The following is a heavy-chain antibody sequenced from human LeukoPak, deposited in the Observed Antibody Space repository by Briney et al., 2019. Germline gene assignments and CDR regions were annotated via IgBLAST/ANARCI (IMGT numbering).Heavy chain of an antibody. J-gene: IGHJ4*02. Sequence: SETLSLTCTVSGGSISSSSYYWGWIRQPPGKGLEWIGSIYYSGSTYYNPSLKSRVTISVDTSKNQFSLKLSSMTAAGAAVYYCARAPRIAVADTVYWGQGTLVTVSS. CDR2: IYYSGST. V-gene: IGHV4-39*07. D-gene: IGHD6-19*01. CDR1: GGSISSSSYY. CDR3: ARAPRIAVADTVY.